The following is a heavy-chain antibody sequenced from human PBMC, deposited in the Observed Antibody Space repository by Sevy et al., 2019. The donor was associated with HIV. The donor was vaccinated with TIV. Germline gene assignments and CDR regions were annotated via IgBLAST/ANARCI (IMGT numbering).Heavy chain of an antibody. V-gene: IGHV4-38-2*02. Sequence: SETLSLTCTVSGYSISSGYYWGWIRQPPGKGLEWIGSIYHSGSTYYNPSLKSRVTISVDTSKNQFSLKRSSVTAADTAVYYCARAGWDIVVVVAVMYYFDYWGQGTLVTVSS. CDR2: IYHSGST. CDR1: GYSISSGYY. J-gene: IGHJ4*02. D-gene: IGHD2-15*01. CDR3: ARAGWDIVVVVAVMYYFDY.